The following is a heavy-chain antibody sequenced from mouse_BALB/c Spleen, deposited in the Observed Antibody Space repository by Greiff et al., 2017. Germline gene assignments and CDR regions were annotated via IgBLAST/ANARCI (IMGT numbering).Heavy chain of an antibody. CDR3: ARSPIYYYGSSLDY. CDR2: ISSGSSTI. Sequence: EVQLVESGGGLVQPGGSRKLSCAASGFTFSSFGMHWVRQAPEKGLEWVAYISSGSSTIYYADTVKGRFTISRDNPKNTLFLQMTSLRSEDTAMYYCARSPIYYYGSSLDYWGQGTTLTVSS. V-gene: IGHV5-17*02. CDR1: GFTFSSFG. J-gene: IGHJ2*01. D-gene: IGHD1-1*01.